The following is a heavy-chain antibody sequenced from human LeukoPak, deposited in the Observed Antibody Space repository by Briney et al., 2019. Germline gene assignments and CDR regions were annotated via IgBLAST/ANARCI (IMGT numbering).Heavy chain of an antibody. CDR1: GYTFAGYY. Sequence: ASVKVSCKTSGYTFAGYYIHWVRQAPGQGLEWMGWINPKSGGTDYAQKFQGRVTMTRDTSISTAYMELSRLRSDDTAVYYCARSNTWELDYWGQGTLVTVSS. V-gene: IGHV1-2*02. D-gene: IGHD1-26*01. CDR2: INPKSGGT. J-gene: IGHJ4*02. CDR3: ARSNTWELDY.